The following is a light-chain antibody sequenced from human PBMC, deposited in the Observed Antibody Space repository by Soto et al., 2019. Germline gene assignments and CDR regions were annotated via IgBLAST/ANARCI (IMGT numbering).Light chain of an antibody. Sequence: TPLTHSASTLPASVGDRGTITCRASQSFSSWLGWYQQKPGKAPKVLIXDASSLEGGVPSRFSGSGSGTESPLTISSLPPEDCSAYYCQQYYSYSFGQGTKVDIK. CDR2: DAS. CDR3: QQYYSYS. CDR1: QSFSSW. V-gene: IGKV1-5*01. J-gene: IGKJ1*01.